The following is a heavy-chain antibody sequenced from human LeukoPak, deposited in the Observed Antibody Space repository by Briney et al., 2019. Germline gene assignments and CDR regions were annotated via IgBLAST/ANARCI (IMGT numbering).Heavy chain of an antibody. CDR3: ARDLVSRVVPAAIAPFDY. D-gene: IGHD2-2*02. V-gene: IGHV1-18*01. Sequence: GASVTVSCKASGYTFTSYGISWVRQAPGQGLEWMGWISAYNGNTNYAQKLQGRVTMTTDTSTSTAYMELRSLRSDDTAVYYCARDLVSRVVPAAIAPFDYWGQGTLVTVSS. J-gene: IGHJ4*02. CDR2: ISAYNGNT. CDR1: GYTFTSYG.